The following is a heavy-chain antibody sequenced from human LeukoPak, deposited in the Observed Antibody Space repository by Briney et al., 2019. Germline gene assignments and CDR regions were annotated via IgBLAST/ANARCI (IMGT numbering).Heavy chain of an antibody. Sequence: GGSLRLSCAASGFTFSSYWMNWVRQAPGKGLEWVSYISSSGSTIYYADSVKGRFTISRDNAKNSLYLQMNSLRAEDTAVYYCARDPSPYYYDSSGYPSSFDYWGQGTLVTVSS. J-gene: IGHJ4*02. CDR2: ISSSGSTI. CDR3: ARDPSPYYYDSSGYPSSFDY. V-gene: IGHV3-48*04. D-gene: IGHD3-22*01. CDR1: GFTFSSYW.